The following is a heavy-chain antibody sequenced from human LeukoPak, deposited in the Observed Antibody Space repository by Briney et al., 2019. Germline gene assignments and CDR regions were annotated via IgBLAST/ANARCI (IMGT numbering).Heavy chain of an antibody. Sequence: GESLKISCNVSGYSFANYWIGWVRQMPGKGLESMGVIYPGDSDTRYSPSFQGQVTISADKSISTAYLQWSSLKASDTAMYYCARHAAPMWNEDYWGQGTLVTVSS. CDR2: IYPGDSDT. CDR3: ARHAAPMWNEDY. V-gene: IGHV5-51*01. CDR1: GYSFANYW. D-gene: IGHD1-1*01. J-gene: IGHJ4*02.